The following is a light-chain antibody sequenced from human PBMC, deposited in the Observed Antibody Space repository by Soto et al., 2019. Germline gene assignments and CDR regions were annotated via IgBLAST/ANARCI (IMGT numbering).Light chain of an antibody. CDR2: DAS. V-gene: IGKV3-11*01. Sequence: EMVWTQSPATLSLSPGGRATLSCRASQSVSSYLAWYQQKPGQAPRLLIYDASNRATGIPARFSGSGSGTDFTLTISSLEPEDFAVYYCQQRSNWPITFGQGTRLEI. CDR1: QSVSSY. J-gene: IGKJ5*01. CDR3: QQRSNWPIT.